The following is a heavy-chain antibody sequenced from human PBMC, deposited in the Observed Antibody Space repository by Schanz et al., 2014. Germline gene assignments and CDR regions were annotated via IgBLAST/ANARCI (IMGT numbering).Heavy chain of an antibody. Sequence: VHLVESGGGLVQPGGSLRLSCAGSGFTFSSYAMSWVRQTPGKGLEWVSRMIGSGSSVFYADSVKGRFTISRDNLKNTVYLQMNSLRAGDTAVYYCAKDGRLPYYGTGADFDYWGQGTLVAVSS. V-gene: IGHV3-23*04. CDR2: MIGSGSSV. CDR3: AKDGRLPYYGTGADFDY. CDR1: GFTFSSYA. D-gene: IGHD3-22*01. J-gene: IGHJ4*02.